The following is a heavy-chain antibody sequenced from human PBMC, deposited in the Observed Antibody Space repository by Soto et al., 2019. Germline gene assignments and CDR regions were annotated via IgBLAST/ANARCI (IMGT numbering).Heavy chain of an antibody. J-gene: IGHJ4*02. D-gene: IGHD1-7*01. CDR1: GFTFSDYY. CDR3: ARSFLGTTSFDS. V-gene: IGHV3-72*01. CDR2: SRDKGNSYST. Sequence: EVHLVESGGGLVQPGGSLRLSCAGSGFTFSDYYIDWVRQAPGKGLEWVGRSRDKGNSYSTDYAASVKGRFSVSRDTSKISLYLQMSSLKADDTALYYCARSFLGTTSFDSWGQGTLVTVSS.